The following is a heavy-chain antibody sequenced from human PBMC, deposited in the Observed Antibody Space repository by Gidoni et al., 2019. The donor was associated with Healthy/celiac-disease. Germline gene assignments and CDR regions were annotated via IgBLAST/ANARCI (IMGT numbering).Heavy chain of an antibody. CDR2: IYPGDSDT. CDR1: GYSFTSYW. Sequence: EVQLVQSGAEVKKPGESLKISCKGSGYSFTSYWIGWVRQMPGKGLEWMGIIYPGDSDTRYSPSFQGQVTISADKSISTAYLQWSSLKASDTAMYYCAGLKIYYDSSGYQNAFDIWGQGTMVTVSS. V-gene: IGHV5-51*03. J-gene: IGHJ3*02. D-gene: IGHD3-22*01. CDR3: AGLKIYYDSSGYQNAFDI.